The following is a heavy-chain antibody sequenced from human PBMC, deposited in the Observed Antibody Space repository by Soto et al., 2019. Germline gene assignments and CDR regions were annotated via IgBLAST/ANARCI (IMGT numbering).Heavy chain of an antibody. CDR2: INHSGST. J-gene: IGHJ6*03. CDR1: GGSFSGYY. D-gene: IGHD2-8*01. V-gene: IGHV4-34*01. CDR3: GRGSPPGGVYAIPSYYRAV. Sequence: PSETLSLTCAVYGGSFSGYYWSWIRQPPGKGLEWIGEINHSGSTNYNPSLKSRVTISVDTSKSQFSLKLSSVTAADTAVYYCGRGSPPGGVYAIPSYYRAVGGKGTTVPFP.